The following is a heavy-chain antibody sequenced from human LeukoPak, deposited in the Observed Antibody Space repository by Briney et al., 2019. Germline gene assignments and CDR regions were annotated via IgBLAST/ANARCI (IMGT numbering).Heavy chain of an antibody. D-gene: IGHD6-13*01. CDR1: GFNFLNYG. Sequence: PGGSLRLSCAASGFNFLNYGMNWVRQAPGKGLQWVSGISDSGDETFYADSVKGRFSMSRDNSKDTVYLQMNSLRAEDTAVYYCAKDLSSSWPNALGIWGQGTMVTVSS. V-gene: IGHV3-23*01. CDR3: AKDLSSSWPNALGI. J-gene: IGHJ3*02. CDR2: ISDSGDET.